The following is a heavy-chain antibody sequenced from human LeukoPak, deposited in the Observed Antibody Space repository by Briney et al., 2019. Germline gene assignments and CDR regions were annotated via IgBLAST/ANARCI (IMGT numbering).Heavy chain of an antibody. Sequence: GSLRLSCAASGFTFSDYYMSWIRQAPGKGLEWIGEIHHSGSTNYNPSFKSRVTISIDKSKNQFFLKLSSVTAADTAVYYCASKLVAERYFDYWGQGTLVTVSS. CDR2: IHHSGST. CDR3: ASKLVAERYFDY. CDR1: GFTFSDYY. V-gene: IGHV4-34*01. J-gene: IGHJ4*02. D-gene: IGHD2-2*01.